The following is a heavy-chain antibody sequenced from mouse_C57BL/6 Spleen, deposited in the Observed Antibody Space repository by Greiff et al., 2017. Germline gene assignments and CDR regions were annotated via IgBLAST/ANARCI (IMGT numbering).Heavy chain of an antibody. Sequence: EVKLQESGPGLVKPSQSLSLTCSVTGYSITSGYYWNWIRQFPGNKLEWMGYICYDGSNNYNPSLKNRISITRDTSKNQFFLKLNSVTTEDTATYYCARDRAFIHWGQGTSVTVSS. CDR2: ICYDGSN. J-gene: IGHJ4*01. D-gene: IGHD3-1*01. CDR3: ARDRAFIH. CDR1: GYSITSGYY. V-gene: IGHV3-6*01.